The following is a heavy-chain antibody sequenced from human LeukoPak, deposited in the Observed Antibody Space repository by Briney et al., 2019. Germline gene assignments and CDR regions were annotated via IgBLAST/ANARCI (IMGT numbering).Heavy chain of an antibody. V-gene: IGHV3-11*04. Sequence: GGSLRLSCAASGFTFSDYYMSWIRQAPGKGLEWVSYISSSGSTIYYADSVKGRFTISRDNAKNSLYLQMNSLRAEDTAVYYCARWQKYARSSSSFDYWGQGTLVTVSS. CDR2: ISSSGSTI. CDR1: GFTFSDYY. J-gene: IGHJ4*02. D-gene: IGHD6-6*01. CDR3: ARWQKYARSSSSFDY.